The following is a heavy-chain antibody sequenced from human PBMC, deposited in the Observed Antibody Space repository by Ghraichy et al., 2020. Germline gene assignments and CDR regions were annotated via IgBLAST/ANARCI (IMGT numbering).Heavy chain of an antibody. J-gene: IGHJ3*02. CDR1: GGSISSSSYY. CDR3: ARKDCSSTSCYTDAFDI. V-gene: IGHV4-39*01. CDR2: IYYSGST. D-gene: IGHD2-2*02. Sequence: SETLSLTCTVSGGSISSSSYYWGWIRQPPGKGLEWIGSIYYSGSTYYNPSLKSRVTISVDTSKNQFSLKLSSVTAADTAVYYCARKDCSSTSCYTDAFDIWGQGTMVTVSS.